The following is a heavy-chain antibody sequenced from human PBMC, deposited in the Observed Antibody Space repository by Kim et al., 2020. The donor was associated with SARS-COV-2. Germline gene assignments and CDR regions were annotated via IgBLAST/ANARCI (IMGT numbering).Heavy chain of an antibody. D-gene: IGHD3-22*01. Sequence: GVSLRLSCAASGFTVSSNYMSWVRQAPGKGLEWVSVIYSGGSTYYADSVKGRFTISRDNSKNTLYLQMNSLRAEDTAVYYCAREGYYDSSGGDYWGQGTLVTVSS. J-gene: IGHJ4*02. V-gene: IGHV3-53*01. CDR2: IYSGGST. CDR1: GFTVSSNY. CDR3: AREGYYDSSGGDY.